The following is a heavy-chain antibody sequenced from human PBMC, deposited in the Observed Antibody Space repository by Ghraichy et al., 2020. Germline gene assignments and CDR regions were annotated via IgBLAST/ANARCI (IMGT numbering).Heavy chain of an antibody. CDR2: VYSGGST. D-gene: IGHD2-21*02. CDR3: ARASDFYYFDF. J-gene: IGHJ4*02. Sequence: GGSLRLSCAVSGFTVSSNFMSWVRQAPGKGLEWVSVVYSGGSTYYADSVKGRFTISRDNSENTLYLQMNSLRAEDTAVYYCARASDFYYFDFWGQGTLVTVSS. CDR1: GFTVSSNF. V-gene: IGHV3-66*01.